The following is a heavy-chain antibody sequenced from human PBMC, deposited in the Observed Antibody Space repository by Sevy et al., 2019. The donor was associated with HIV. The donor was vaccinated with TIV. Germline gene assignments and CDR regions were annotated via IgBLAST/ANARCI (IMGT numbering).Heavy chain of an antibody. CDR2: ISAYNGNT. V-gene: IGHV1-18*01. CDR1: GYTFTSYG. CDR3: ARDYGGNFYYYYYYYMDV. Sequence: ASVKVSCKASGYTFTSYGISWVRQAPGQGLEWMGWISAYNGNTNYAQKLQGRVTMTTDTSTSTAYMELRSLRSDDTAVYYCARDYGGNFYYYYYYYMDVWGKGTTVTVSS. J-gene: IGHJ6*03. D-gene: IGHD2-21*02.